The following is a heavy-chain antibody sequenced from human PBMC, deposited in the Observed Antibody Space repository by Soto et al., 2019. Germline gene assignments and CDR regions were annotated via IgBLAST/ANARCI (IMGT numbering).Heavy chain of an antibody. CDR1: GFTFSSYG. D-gene: IGHD5-12*01. CDR3: VREGRGSFDF. V-gene: IGHV3-30*03. J-gene: IGHJ3*01. Sequence: GALRLSCAASGFTFSSYGMHWVRQAPGKGLEWVAVISYDGSNKYYADSVQGRFTISRDNSKNTLSLRMSSLTADDTAIYYCVREGRGSFDFWGRGTMVTVSS. CDR2: ISYDGSNK.